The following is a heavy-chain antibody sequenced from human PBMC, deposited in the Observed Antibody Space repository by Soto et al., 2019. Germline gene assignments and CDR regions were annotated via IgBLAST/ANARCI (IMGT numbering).Heavy chain of an antibody. Sequence: QVQLVQSGAEVKKPGSSVKVSCKASGGTFSTSAISWVRQAPGQGLEWAGGIMPVFATPDYAQNFQGRVTITADESTTTAYLELTRLRTDDTAVYYCARDKDRQQLGGNYYYILDVWGQGTAISVSS. CDR1: GGTFSTSA. CDR3: ARDKDRQQLGGNYYYILDV. D-gene: IGHD3-3*02. V-gene: IGHV1-69*12. J-gene: IGHJ6*02. CDR2: IMPVFATP.